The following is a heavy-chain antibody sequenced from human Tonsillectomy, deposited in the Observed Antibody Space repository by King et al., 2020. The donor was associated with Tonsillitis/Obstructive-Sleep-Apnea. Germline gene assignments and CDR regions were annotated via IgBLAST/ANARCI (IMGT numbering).Heavy chain of an antibody. CDR1: GYNFTSYW. J-gene: IGHJ5*02. CDR2: IYPGDSDT. V-gene: IGHV5-51*01. Sequence: QLVQSGAEVKKPGESLKISCKGSGYNFTSYWIGWVRQMPGKGLEWMGIIYPGDSDTRYSPSFQGQVTMSADKSINTAYLQWSSLKASDTAMYYCASTPYYDFWSGYYINCFDPWGQGTLVTVSS. D-gene: IGHD3-3*01. CDR3: ASTPYYDFWSGYYINCFDP.